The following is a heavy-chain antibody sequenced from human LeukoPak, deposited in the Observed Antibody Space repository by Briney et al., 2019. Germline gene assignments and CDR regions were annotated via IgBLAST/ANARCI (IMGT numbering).Heavy chain of an antibody. D-gene: IGHD1-1*01. CDR2: INPNSGGT. CDR3: ARAWVHGGWFDP. V-gene: IGHV1-2*02. CDR1: GNIFTGYY. J-gene: IGHJ5*02. Sequence: GASVKVSCKASGNIFTGYYLHWVRQAPGQGLEWMGWINPNSGGTNYAQKFQGRVTMTRDTSISTAYMELSRLRSDDTAVYYCARAWVHGGWFDPWGQGTLVTVSS.